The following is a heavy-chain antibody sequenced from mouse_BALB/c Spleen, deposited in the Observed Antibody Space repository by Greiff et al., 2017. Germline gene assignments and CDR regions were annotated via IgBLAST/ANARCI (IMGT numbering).Heavy chain of an antibody. D-gene: IGHD1-2*01. CDR2: ISSGGGST. CDR1: GFAFSSYD. V-gene: IGHV5-12-1*01. CDR3: ARHNYGLYYAMDY. J-gene: IGHJ4*01. Sequence: EVQLVESGGGLVKPGGSLKLSCAASGFAFSSYDMSWVRQTPEKRLEWVAYISSGGGSTYYPDTVKGRFTISRDNAKNTLYLQMSSLKSEDTAMYYCARHNYGLYYAMDYWGQGTSVTVSS.